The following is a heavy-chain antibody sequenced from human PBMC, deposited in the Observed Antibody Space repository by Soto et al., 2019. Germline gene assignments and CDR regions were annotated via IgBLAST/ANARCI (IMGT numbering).Heavy chain of an antibody. D-gene: IGHD3-3*01. V-gene: IGHV3-30*18. CDR3: AKDTIFGAAFYYYGLDV. CDR2: ISYDGSNK. CDR1: GFTFSNYG. Sequence: QVQLVESGGGVVQPGRSLRLSCADSGFTFSNYGMHWVRQAPGKGLEWVAVISYDGSNKYYTDSVKGRFTISRDTSKNTLYLQMNSLRAEDTAVYYCAKDTIFGAAFYYYGLDVWGQGTTVTVSS. J-gene: IGHJ6*02.